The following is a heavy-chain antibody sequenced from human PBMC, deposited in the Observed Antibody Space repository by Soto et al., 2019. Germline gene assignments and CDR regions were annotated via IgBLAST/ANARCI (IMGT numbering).Heavy chain of an antibody. J-gene: IGHJ4*02. Sequence: SVKVCSKALPGTCSSYDISRVRQAPGQGLGWMGGINPIFGTANYAQKIQGRVTITADESTSTAYMELSSLRYEDTAVYYCARDKGYCSDTSCPDFDYWGQGTLVTVSS. D-gene: IGHD2-15*01. CDR3: ARDKGYCSDTSCPDFDY. V-gene: IGHV1-69*13. CDR1: PGTCSSYD. CDR2: INPIFGTA.